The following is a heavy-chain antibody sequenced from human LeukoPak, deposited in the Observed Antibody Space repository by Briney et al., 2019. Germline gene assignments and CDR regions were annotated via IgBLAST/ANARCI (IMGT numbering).Heavy chain of an antibody. V-gene: IGHV3-66*01. CDR3: ARVIVFRGYMDV. J-gene: IGHJ6*03. D-gene: IGHD1-26*01. CDR1: EFSVGSNY. CDR2: IYSGGST. Sequence: GGSLRLSCAASEFSVGSNYMTWVRQAPGKGLEWVSLIYSGGSTYYADSVKGRFTISRDNAKNSLYLQMNSLRAEDTAVYYCARVIVFRGYMDVWGKGTTVTVSS.